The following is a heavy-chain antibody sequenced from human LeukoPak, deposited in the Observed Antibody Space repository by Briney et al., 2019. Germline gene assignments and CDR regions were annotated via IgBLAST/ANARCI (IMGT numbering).Heavy chain of an antibody. Sequence: SETLSLTCTVSGGSISSGGYYWSWIRQHPGKGLEWIGYIYYSGSTYYNPSLKSRVTISVDTSKNQFSLKLSSVTAADTAVYYCARGVPSVGVVTAIDFDYWGQGTLVTVSS. CDR1: GGSISSGGYY. CDR3: ARGVPSVGVVTAIDFDY. V-gene: IGHV4-31*03. J-gene: IGHJ4*02. CDR2: IYYSGST. D-gene: IGHD2-21*02.